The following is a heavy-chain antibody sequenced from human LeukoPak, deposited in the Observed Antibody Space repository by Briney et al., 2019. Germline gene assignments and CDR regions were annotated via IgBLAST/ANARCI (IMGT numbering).Heavy chain of an antibody. CDR1: GGSISSYF. Sequence: SETLSLTCTVSGGSISSYFWSWIRQPPGKELEWIGYIYYNGSTNYNPSLKSRVTISVDTSKKQFSLQLNSVTAADTAVYFCARGYSGTYGRFDYWGPGILVTVSS. CDR3: ARGYSGTYGRFDY. J-gene: IGHJ4*02. V-gene: IGHV4-59*01. CDR2: IYYNGST. D-gene: IGHD1-26*01.